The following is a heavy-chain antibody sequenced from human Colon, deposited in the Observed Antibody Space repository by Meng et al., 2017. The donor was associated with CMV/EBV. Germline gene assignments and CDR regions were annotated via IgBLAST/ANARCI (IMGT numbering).Heavy chain of an antibody. D-gene: IGHD6-6*01. CDR3: ARRAARQGDLDF. Sequence: SETLSLTCSVSGDSINNTRFYWAWIRQPPGKGLEYIAAIHYSGGAFYSPSLKSRLTISIDTSKSQFSLKVTSVTAADTAVYYCARRAARQGDLDFWGQGTLVTVSS. J-gene: IGHJ4*02. CDR2: IHYSGGA. V-gene: IGHV4-39*01. CDR1: GDSINNTRFY.